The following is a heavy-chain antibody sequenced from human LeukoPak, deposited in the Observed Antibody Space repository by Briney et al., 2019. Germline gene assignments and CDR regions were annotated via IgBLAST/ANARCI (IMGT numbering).Heavy chain of an antibody. CDR3: AREAPHVYYGSGSYPDY. J-gene: IGHJ4*02. V-gene: IGHV3-7*01. CDR1: GFTFSSYW. D-gene: IGHD3-10*01. CDR2: IKQGGSEK. Sequence: GGSLRLSCAASGFTFSSYWMSWVRQAPGKGLEWVANIKQGGSEKYYVDSVKGRFTISRDNAKNSLYLQMNSLRAEDTAVYYCAREAPHVYYGSGSYPDYWGQGTLVTVSS.